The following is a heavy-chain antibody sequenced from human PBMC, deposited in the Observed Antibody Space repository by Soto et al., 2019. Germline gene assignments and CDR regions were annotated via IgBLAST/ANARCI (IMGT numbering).Heavy chain of an antibody. V-gene: IGHV3-74*01. CDR3: TSDTFGLRDT. CDR2: INPAGTIT. J-gene: IGHJ5*02. D-gene: IGHD3-16*01. CDR1: GFPFSHYW. Sequence: MQMVESGGGSVQPGGSLRLSCAGSGFPFSHYWMHWVRQTPGKGLVWDSRINPAGTITNYADSVEGRFTISRDNADSALFLQMNSLSAEDTAIYYCTSDTFGLRDTCGQGTLVTVSS.